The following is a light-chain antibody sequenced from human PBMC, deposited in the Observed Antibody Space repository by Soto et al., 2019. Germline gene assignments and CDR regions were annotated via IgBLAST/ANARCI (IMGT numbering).Light chain of an antibody. Sequence: TQSPATLSSFPGDRVTLSCRASQYINTRLAWYQQKPGKAPKLLIYAASSLQSGVPSRFSGSGSETDFTLTISSLQPEDFATYSCQQSYSTTWTFGQGTKVDIK. J-gene: IGKJ1*01. V-gene: IGKV1-39*01. CDR1: QYINTR. CDR2: AAS. CDR3: QQSYSTTWT.